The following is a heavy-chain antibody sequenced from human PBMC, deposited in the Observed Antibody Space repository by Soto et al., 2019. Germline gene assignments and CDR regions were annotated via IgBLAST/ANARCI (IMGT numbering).Heavy chain of an antibody. CDR1: GFTFSSYG. CDR3: AKTFGDSYGYFVNWLDP. Sequence: GGSLSLSCAASGFTFSSYGMHWVRQSPGKGLEWVAVISYDGNDEQYADSVKGRFTISRDNSKNTLYLEMNSLRAEDTAVYYCAKTFGDSYGYFVNWLDPWGQGALVTVSS. V-gene: IGHV3-30*18. D-gene: IGHD3-22*01. J-gene: IGHJ5*02. CDR2: ISYDGNDE.